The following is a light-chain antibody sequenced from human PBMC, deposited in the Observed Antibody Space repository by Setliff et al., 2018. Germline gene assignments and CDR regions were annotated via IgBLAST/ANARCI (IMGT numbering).Light chain of an antibody. CDR1: SSNIGVNV. Sequence: QSVLSQPPSASGTPGQRVTISCSGSSSNIGVNVVNWCQHLPGTSPKLLIYNNYQRPSGVPDRFSGSKSDTSASLAIAGLQPEDEADYYCQSYDTSLSAYVFGTGTKVTVL. V-gene: IGLV1-44*01. CDR2: NNY. CDR3: QSYDTSLSAYV. J-gene: IGLJ1*01.